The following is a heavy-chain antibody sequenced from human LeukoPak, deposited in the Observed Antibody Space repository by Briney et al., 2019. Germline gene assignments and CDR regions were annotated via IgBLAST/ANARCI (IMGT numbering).Heavy chain of an antibody. CDR3: AREIRLGAFDI. J-gene: IGHJ3*02. CDR2: INPVSGNI. V-gene: IGHV1-3*01. D-gene: IGHD3-16*01. Sequence: ASVKVSCKASGYTFTSYTIHWVRQAPGQRLEWMGWINPVSGNIKYSQNFQDRVTITKDTSASTAYMEASSLRSEETAVYYCAREIRLGAFDIWGQGTMVTVSS. CDR1: GYTFTSYT.